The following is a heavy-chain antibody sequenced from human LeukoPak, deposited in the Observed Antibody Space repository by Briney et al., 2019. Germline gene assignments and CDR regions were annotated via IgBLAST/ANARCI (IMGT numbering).Heavy chain of an antibody. CDR1: GGSFSGYY. Sequence: KPSEILSLTCAVYGGSFSGYYWSWIRQPPGKGLEWIGEINHSGSTNYNPSLKSRVTISVDTSKNQFSLKLSSVTAADTAVYYCARLVDSSGYSLQNWGQGTLVTVSS. V-gene: IGHV4-34*01. J-gene: IGHJ1*01. CDR2: INHSGST. D-gene: IGHD3-22*01. CDR3: ARLVDSSGYSLQN.